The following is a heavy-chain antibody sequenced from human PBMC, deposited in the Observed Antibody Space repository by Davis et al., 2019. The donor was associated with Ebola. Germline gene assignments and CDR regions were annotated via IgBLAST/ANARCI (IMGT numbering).Heavy chain of an antibody. Sequence: PGGSLRLSCAASGFTFSSYAMHWVRQAPGKGLEWVAVISYDGSNKYYADSVKGRFTISRDNAKNSLYLQMNSLRAEDTAVYYCARLNWGKTATFDYWGQGTLVTVSS. CDR2: ISYDGSNK. J-gene: IGHJ4*02. D-gene: IGHD7-27*01. CDR1: GFTFSSYA. V-gene: IGHV3-30-3*01. CDR3: ARLNWGKTATFDY.